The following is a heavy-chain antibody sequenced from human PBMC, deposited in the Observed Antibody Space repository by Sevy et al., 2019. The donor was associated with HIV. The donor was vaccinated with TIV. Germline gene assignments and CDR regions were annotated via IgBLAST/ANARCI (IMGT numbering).Heavy chain of an antibody. CDR2: IWYDGSNK. CDR3: ARDRMIVVVGDAFDI. Sequence: GSLRLSCAASGFTFSSYGMHWVRQAPGKGLEWVAVIWYDGSNKYYADSVKGRFTISRDNSKNTLYLQMNSLRAEDTAVYYCARDRMIVVVGDAFDIWGQGTMVTVSS. CDR1: GFTFSSYG. J-gene: IGHJ3*02. D-gene: IGHD3-22*01. V-gene: IGHV3-33*01.